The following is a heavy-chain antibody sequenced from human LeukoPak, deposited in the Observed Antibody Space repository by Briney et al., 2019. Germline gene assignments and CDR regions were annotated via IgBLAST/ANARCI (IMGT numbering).Heavy chain of an antibody. D-gene: IGHD2-2*01. CDR2: IWFDGSST. CDR3: AKDPGRYCSGTTCPYYFNF. CDR1: GFTFSRFG. Sequence: GGSLRLSCAASGFTFSRFGMHWVRQAPGKGLEWEAVIWFDGSSTYYADSVKGRFTISRDNSKNTLYLQMNSLRAEDTAVYYCAKDPGRYCSGTTCPYYFNFWGQGTLATVSS. V-gene: IGHV3-33*06. J-gene: IGHJ4*02.